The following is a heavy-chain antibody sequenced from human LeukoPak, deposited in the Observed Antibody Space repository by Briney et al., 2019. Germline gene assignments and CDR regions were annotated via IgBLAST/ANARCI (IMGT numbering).Heavy chain of an antibody. CDR3: ARSQWLLYYFDY. D-gene: IGHD6-19*01. CDR2: ISAYNGNT. J-gene: IGHJ4*02. Sequence: ASVKVSCKASGGTFSSYAISWVRQAPGQGLEWMGWISAYNGNTNYAQKLQGRVTMTTDTSTSTAYMELRSLRSDDTAVYYCARSQWLLYYFDYWGQGTLVTVSS. CDR1: GGTFSSYA. V-gene: IGHV1-18*01.